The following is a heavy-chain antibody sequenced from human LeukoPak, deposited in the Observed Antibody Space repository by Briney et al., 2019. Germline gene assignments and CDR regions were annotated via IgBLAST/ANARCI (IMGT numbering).Heavy chain of an antibody. Sequence: GRSLRPSCAASGFTFSSYGMHWVRQAPGKGLEWVAVIWYDGSNKYYADSVKGRFTISRDNSKNTLYLQMNSLRAEDTAAYYCARGWLRYRGPLDYWGQGTLVTVSS. CDR3: ARGWLRYRGPLDY. J-gene: IGHJ4*02. CDR1: GFTFSSYG. V-gene: IGHV3-33*01. CDR2: IWYDGSNK. D-gene: IGHD5-12*01.